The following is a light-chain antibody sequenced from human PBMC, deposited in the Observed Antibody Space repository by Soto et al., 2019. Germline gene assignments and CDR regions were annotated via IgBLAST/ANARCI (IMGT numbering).Light chain of an antibody. CDR3: QQYHTDWT. CDR1: QSITND. CDR2: AAS. Sequence: IQMTQSPDSLSASVGDRVTITCRASQSITNDLGWYQQRPGKAPKRLIYAASTLQPGVPSRFSGSGSGTDFTLTISSLQPDDFATYYCQQYHTDWTFGQGTKVDI. J-gene: IGKJ1*01. V-gene: IGKV1-17*01.